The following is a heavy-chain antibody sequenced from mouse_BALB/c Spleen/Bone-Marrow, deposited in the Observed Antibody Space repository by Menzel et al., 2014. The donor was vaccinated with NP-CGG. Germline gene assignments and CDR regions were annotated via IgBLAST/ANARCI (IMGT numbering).Heavy chain of an antibody. J-gene: IGHJ1*01. CDR2: IDPANGNT. Sequence: EVKLVESGAELVKPGASVKLSCTASGFNIKDTYMHWVKQRPEQGLEWIGNIDPANGNTKYDPKFQGKATITADTSSNTAYLRLSSLTSEDTAVYYCAREGYGNYVWYVWGAGTTVTVSS. V-gene: IGHV14-3*02. CDR3: AREGYGNYVWYV. CDR1: GFNIKDTY. D-gene: IGHD2-10*02.